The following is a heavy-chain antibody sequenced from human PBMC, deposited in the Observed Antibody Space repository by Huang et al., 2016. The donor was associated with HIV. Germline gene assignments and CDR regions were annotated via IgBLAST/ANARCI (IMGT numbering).Heavy chain of an antibody. CDR3: ARDDFAAAGTVGAFDI. V-gene: IGHV3-48*02. CDR1: GFTFSNYN. D-gene: IGHD6-13*01. CDR2: ISGSSSII. J-gene: IGHJ3*02. Sequence: EVQLVESGGGLVQPGGSLRLSCAASGFTFSNYNMNWVRQAPGKGPEWVSYISGSSSIIYYADSLKGRFTISRDNAKNSLYLQMNSLRDEDTAVYYCARDDFAAAGTVGAFDIWGQGTMVTVSS.